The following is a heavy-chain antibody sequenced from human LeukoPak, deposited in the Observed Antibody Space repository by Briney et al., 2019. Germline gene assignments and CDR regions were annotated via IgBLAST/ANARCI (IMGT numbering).Heavy chain of an antibody. Sequence: SVKVSCKASGGTFSSYAISWVRQAPGQGLEWMGRIIPILGIANYAQKFQGRVTITADKSTSTAYMELSSLRSEDTAVYYCARDPAYDSSGYPDYWGQGTLVTVSS. V-gene: IGHV1-69*04. CDR3: ARDPAYDSSGYPDY. D-gene: IGHD3-22*01. J-gene: IGHJ4*02. CDR1: GGTFSSYA. CDR2: IIPILGIA.